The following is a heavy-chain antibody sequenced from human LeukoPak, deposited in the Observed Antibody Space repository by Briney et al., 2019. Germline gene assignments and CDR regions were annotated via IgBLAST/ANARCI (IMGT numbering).Heavy chain of an antibody. J-gene: IGHJ4*02. V-gene: IGHV3-33*06. CDR1: GFTFSSYG. Sequence: GGSLRLSCAASGFTFSSYGMHWVRQAPGKGLEWVAVIWYDGSNKYYADSVKGRFAISRDNSKNTLSLQMNSLRAEDTAVYYCAKARGDYGQPFDYWGQGTLVTVSS. CDR2: IWYDGSNK. D-gene: IGHD4/OR15-4a*01. CDR3: AKARGDYGQPFDY.